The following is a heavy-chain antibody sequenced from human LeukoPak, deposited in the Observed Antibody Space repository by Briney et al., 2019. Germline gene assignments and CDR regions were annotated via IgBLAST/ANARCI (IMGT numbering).Heavy chain of an antibody. V-gene: IGHV4-34*01. Sequence: SETLSLTCAVYGGSFSGYYWSWIRQPPGKGLEWIGEINHSGSTNYNPSLKSRVTISVDTSKNQFSLKLSSVTAADTAVYYCASPIAARPRDYWGQGTLVTVS. CDR2: INHSGST. CDR3: ASPIAARPRDY. CDR1: GGSFSGYY. D-gene: IGHD6-6*01. J-gene: IGHJ4*02.